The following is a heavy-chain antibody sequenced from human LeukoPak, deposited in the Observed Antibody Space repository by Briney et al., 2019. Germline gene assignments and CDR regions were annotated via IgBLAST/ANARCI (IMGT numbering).Heavy chain of an antibody. V-gene: IGHV1-8*02. CDR1: GYTFTGYY. Sequence: ASVKVSRKASGYTFTGYYMHWVRQATGQGLEWMGWMNPNSGNTGYAQKFQGRVAMTRNTSISTAYMELSSLRSEDTAVYYCARGTVCGSGGKCSGSWYYDYWGQGTLVTVSS. J-gene: IGHJ4*02. CDR3: ARGTVCGSGGKCSGSWYYDY. D-gene: IGHD6-13*01. CDR2: MNPNSGNT.